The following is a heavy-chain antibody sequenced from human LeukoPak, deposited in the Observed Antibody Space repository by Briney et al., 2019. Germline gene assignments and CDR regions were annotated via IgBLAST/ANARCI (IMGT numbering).Heavy chain of an antibody. Sequence: PGGSLRLSCAASGFTFSNYAMSWVRQAPGKGLEWVSALSGSGGSTYYADSVKGRFTTSRDNAKNSLYLQMNSLRAEDTAVYYCARDDYDDSGPTKDFWGQGTLVTVSS. CDR1: GFTFSNYA. V-gene: IGHV3-23*01. J-gene: IGHJ4*02. D-gene: IGHD4-17*01. CDR3: ARDDYDDSGPTKDF. CDR2: LSGSGGST.